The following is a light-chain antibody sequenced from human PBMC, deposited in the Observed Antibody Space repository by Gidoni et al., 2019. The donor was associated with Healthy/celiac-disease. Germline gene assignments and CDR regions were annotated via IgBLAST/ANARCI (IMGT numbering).Light chain of an antibody. J-gene: IGKJ1*01. Sequence: DIQMTQSPSTLSASVGYRVTITCRASQSISSWLAWYQQKPGKAPKLLSYKASSLESWVPSRFSGSGSGTEFTLTISSLQPDDFATYYCQQYNSYSRTFGQGTKVEIK. CDR2: KAS. V-gene: IGKV1-5*03. CDR3: QQYNSYSRT. CDR1: QSISSW.